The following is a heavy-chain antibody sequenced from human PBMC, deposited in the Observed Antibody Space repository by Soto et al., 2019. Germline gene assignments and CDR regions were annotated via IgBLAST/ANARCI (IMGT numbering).Heavy chain of an antibody. J-gene: IGHJ6*02. CDR3: AIGGLQHALDV. D-gene: IGHD6-13*01. Sequence: EVQLVVSGGGLVQPGGSLRLSCAASGFSFRNYWMYWVRQAPGKGLVWVSRVNNDGTDTTHADSVKGRFTISRDNAENTLYLQMNSLRAEDTAVYYCAIGGLQHALDVWDQGSTVTVSS. CDR1: GFSFRNYW. V-gene: IGHV3-74*03. CDR2: VNNDGTDT.